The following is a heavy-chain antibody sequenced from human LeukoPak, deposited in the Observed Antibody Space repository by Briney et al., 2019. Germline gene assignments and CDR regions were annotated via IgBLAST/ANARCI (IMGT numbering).Heavy chain of an antibody. CDR2: ISSSSSSI. V-gene: IGHV3-21*01. Sequence: VGSLRLSCAAPRFTFSSYSMIWVRQAPGKGLEWVSSISSSSSSIYYADSVKGRVTISRDNAKNSLYLQMNSLRAEDTAVYYCARASKYYYDSSGYPLDYWGQGTLVTVSS. J-gene: IGHJ4*02. CDR3: ARASKYYYDSSGYPLDY. CDR1: RFTFSSYS. D-gene: IGHD3-22*01.